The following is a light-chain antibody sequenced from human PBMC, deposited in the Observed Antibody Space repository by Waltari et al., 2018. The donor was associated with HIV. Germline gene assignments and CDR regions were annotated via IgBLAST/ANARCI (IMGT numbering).Light chain of an antibody. V-gene: IGKV1-39*01. CDR3: QQSFSSPLT. J-gene: IGKJ3*01. Sequence: DIQMTQSPSNLSASVGDSVTITCRASQTVANKVNWYQQKPGKAPKVLIYDASTLQSGVPSRFRGGGSLTDFTLTITSLQLDDFATYFCQQSFSSPLTFGPGTKVDI. CDR2: DAS. CDR1: QTVANK.